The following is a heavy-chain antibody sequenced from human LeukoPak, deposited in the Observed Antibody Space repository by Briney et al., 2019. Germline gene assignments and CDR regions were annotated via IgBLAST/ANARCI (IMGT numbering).Heavy chain of an antibody. CDR1: GFTFSSYG. Sequence: GGSLRLSCAASGFTFSSYGMHWVRQAPGKGLEWVVVISYDGSNKYYADSVKGRFTISRDNSKNTLYLQMSSLRAEDTAVYYCAKDRDPGGLYYDILTGFLDYWGQGTLVTVSS. V-gene: IGHV3-30*18. CDR2: ISYDGSNK. CDR3: AKDRDPGGLYYDILTGFLDY. J-gene: IGHJ4*02. D-gene: IGHD3-9*01.